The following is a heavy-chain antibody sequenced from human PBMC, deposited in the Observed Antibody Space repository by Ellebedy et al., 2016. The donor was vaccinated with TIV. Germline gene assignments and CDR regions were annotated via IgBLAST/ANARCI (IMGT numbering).Heavy chain of an antibody. V-gene: IGHV3-53*01. CDR3: ARPTVSATICGACGMDV. CDR1: GFTVSSNF. CDR2: IYGGGTI. J-gene: IGHJ6*02. D-gene: IGHD2-2*01. Sequence: PGGSLRLSCAASGFTVSSNFMTWVRQAPGKGLEWVSVIYGGGTIRYADSVKGRFTISRDNSKNTVDLQMNSLRAEDTAVYYCARPTVSATICGACGMDVWGQGTTVIVSS.